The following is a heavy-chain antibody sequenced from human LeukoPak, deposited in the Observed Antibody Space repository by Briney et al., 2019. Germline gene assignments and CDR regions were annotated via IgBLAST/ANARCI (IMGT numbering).Heavy chain of an antibody. CDR1: GYKFTTYW. D-gene: IGHD1-26*01. J-gene: IGHJ4*02. CDR3: ARGSGIYPQFDF. CDR2: FYPGDSNT. V-gene: IGHV5-51*01. Sequence: GESLKISCKASGYKFTTYWIGWVRQMPGKGLEWMAIFYPGDSNTKYSPSFQGQVTFSADSSINTAYLQGGSLKASDTAMYYCARGSGIYPQFDFWGQGTLLTVS.